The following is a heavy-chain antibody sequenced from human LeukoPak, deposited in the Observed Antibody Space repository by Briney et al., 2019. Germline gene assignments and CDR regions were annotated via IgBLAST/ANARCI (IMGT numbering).Heavy chain of an antibody. CDR3: ARHTPLHLFDY. CDR1: GGSISSYY. Sequence: PSETLSLTCTVSGGSISSYYWSWIRQPPGKGLEWIGYIYYSGSTNYNPSLKSRVTISVDTSKNQFSLKPSSVTAADTAVYYCARHTPLHLFDYWGQGTLVTVSS. J-gene: IGHJ4*02. D-gene: IGHD2-15*01. V-gene: IGHV4-59*01. CDR2: IYYSGST.